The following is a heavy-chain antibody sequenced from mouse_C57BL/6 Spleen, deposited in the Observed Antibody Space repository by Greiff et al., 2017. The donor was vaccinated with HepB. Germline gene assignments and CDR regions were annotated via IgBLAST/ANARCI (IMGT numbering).Heavy chain of an antibody. D-gene: IGHD2-4*01. CDR2: ISYDGSN. V-gene: IGHV3-6*01. J-gene: IGHJ2*01. CDR1: GYSITSGYY. CDR3: ARGIYYDPYYCDY. Sequence: EVQVVESGPGLVKPSQSLSLTCSVTGYSITSGYYWNWIRQFPGNKLEWMGYISYDGSNNYNPSLKNRISITRDTSKNQCFLKLNSVTTEDTATYYCARGIYYDPYYCDYWGQGTTLTVSS.